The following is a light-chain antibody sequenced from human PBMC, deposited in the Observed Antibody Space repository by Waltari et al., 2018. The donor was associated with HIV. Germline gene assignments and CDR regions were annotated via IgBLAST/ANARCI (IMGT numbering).Light chain of an antibody. V-gene: IGLV2-11*01. CDR2: DVS. CDR1: SSDVGGYNF. J-gene: IGLJ3*02. Sequence: QSALTQPRSVSGSPGQSVTISCTGTSSDVGGYNFVSWYQQHPGKAPKLVIYDVSKWPSGVPDRFSGSKSCNTASLTISGLQAEDEADYYCCSYTGSYTWVFGGGTELTVL. CDR3: CSYTGSYTWV.